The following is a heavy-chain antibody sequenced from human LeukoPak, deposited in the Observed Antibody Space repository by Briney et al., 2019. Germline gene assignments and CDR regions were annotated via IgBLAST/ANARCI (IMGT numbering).Heavy chain of an antibody. Sequence: SETLSLTCAVSGGSISSGGYSWSWIRQPPGKGLEWIGYIYHSGSTYYNPSLKSRVTISVDRSKNQFSLKLSSVTAADTAVYYCARAPQYYDFWSGLYYYYGMDVWGQGTTVTVSS. CDR1: GGSISSGGYS. CDR2: IYHSGST. J-gene: IGHJ6*02. V-gene: IGHV4-30-2*01. D-gene: IGHD3-3*01. CDR3: ARAPQYYDFWSGLYYYYGMDV.